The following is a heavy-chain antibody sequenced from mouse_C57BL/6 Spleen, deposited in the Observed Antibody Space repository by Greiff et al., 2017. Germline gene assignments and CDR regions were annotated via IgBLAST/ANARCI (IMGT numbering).Heavy chain of an antibody. CDR3: AGGYDWCAY. CDR1: GYAFSSSW. D-gene: IGHD2-2*01. CDR2: IYPGDGDT. V-gene: IGHV1-82*01. J-gene: IGHJ3*01. Sequence: QVHVKQSGPELVKPGASVKISCKASGYAFSSSWMNWVKQRPGKGLEWIGRIYPGDGDTNYNGKFKGKATLTADKSSSTAYMQLSSLPSEDSAVYFCAGGYDWCAYWGQGTLVTVSA.